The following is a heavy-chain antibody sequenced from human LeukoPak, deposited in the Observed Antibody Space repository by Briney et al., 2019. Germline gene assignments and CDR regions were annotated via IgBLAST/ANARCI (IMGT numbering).Heavy chain of an antibody. CDR2: ISGSGGST. CDR1: EFIFSSYA. D-gene: IGHD6-13*01. J-gene: IGHJ3*02. V-gene: IGHV3-23*01. Sequence: PGGSLRLSCAASEFIFSSYAMSWVRQAPGKGLEWVSAISGSGGSTYYADSVKGRFTISRDNSKNTLYLQMNSLRAEDTAVYYCAKVDSSSWPQGAFDIWGQGTMVTVSS. CDR3: AKVDSSSWPQGAFDI.